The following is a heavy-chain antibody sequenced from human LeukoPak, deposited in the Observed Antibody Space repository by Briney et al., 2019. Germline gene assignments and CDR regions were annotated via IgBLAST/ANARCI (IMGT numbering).Heavy chain of an antibody. D-gene: IGHD3-10*01. CDR2: ISADNGNT. CDR1: SYTFTSYG. J-gene: IGHJ4*02. V-gene: IGHV1-18*01. CDR3: ARVLYGSGSYYFDY. Sequence: ASVKVSCRASSYTFTSYGISCVRQAPGQALVGMGWISADNGNTNYAQKLQGRATMTTDTSTSTAYMELRSLRSDDTAVYYCARVLYGSGSYYFDYWGQGTLVTVSS.